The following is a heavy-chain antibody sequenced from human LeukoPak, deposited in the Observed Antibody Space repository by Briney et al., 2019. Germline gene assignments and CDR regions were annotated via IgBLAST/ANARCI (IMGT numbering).Heavy chain of an antibody. CDR1: GFTFSSYA. CDR3: AREGYCSSTSCYSLDY. CDR2: ISGSGGST. J-gene: IGHJ4*02. V-gene: IGHV3-23*01. Sequence: PGGSLRLSCAASGFTFSSYAMSRVRQAPGKGLEWVSAISGSGGSTYYADSVKGRFTISRDNSKNTLYLQMNSLRAEDTAVYYCAREGYCSSTSCYSLDYWGQGTLVTVSS. D-gene: IGHD2-2*01.